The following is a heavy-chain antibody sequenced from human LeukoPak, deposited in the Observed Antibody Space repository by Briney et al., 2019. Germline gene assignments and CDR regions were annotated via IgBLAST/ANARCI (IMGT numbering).Heavy chain of an antibody. CDR1: GFTFSGSA. CDR2: ISSSGHST. Sequence: GGSLRLSCAASGFTFSGSAMHWVRQAPGKGLEWVSVISSSGHSTHFADSVKGRFTISRDNSKNTVYLQMNSLRAEDTAVYYCANEGPNFDYWGQGTLVTVSS. J-gene: IGHJ4*02. D-gene: IGHD2-8*01. V-gene: IGHV3-23*01. CDR3: ANEGPNFDY.